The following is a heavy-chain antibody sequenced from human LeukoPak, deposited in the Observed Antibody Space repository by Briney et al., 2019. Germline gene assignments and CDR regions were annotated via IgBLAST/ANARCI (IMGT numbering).Heavy chain of an antibody. D-gene: IGHD2-15*01. V-gene: IGHV1-18*01. Sequence: GASVKVSCKASGYTFTSYGISWVRQAPGQGLEWMGWISANNGSTYYAQKFQGGVTMTIDTSTSTAYMELRSLISDDTAVYECARDRSSGKLDYWGQGTLVTVSS. CDR2: ISANNGST. CDR1: GYTFTSYG. J-gene: IGHJ4*02. CDR3: ARDRSSGKLDY.